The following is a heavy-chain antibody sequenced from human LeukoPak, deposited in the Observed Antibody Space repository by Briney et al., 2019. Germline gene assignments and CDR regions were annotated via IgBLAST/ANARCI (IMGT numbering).Heavy chain of an antibody. CDR3: ARGKDDILTGYYPNYYYYMDV. J-gene: IGHJ6*03. V-gene: IGHV4-59*01. CDR1: GASISSDY. CDR2: FHYSGTT. D-gene: IGHD3-9*01. Sequence: SETLSLTCTVSGASISSDYWSWIRQPPGKGVEWIGCFHYSGTTNYNPSLKSRVTISLDTSKTQFSLKLNSVTAADTAVYYCARGKDDILTGYYPNYYYYMDVWGKGTTVTISS.